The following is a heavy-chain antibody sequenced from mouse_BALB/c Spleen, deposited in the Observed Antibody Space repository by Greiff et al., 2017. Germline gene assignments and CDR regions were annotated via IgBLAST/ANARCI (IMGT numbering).Heavy chain of an antibody. V-gene: IGHV3-5*02. CDR2: IYYSGTI. D-gene: IGHD4-1*01. CDR1: GISITTGNYR. CDR3: ARNWDGFDY. J-gene: IGHJ2*01. Sequence: LKESGPGLVKPSQTVSLTCTVTGISITTGNYRWSWIRQFPGNKLEWIGYIYYSGTITYNPSLTSRTTITSDTSKNQFFLEMNSLTAEDTATYYCARNWDGFDYWGQGTTRTVAS.